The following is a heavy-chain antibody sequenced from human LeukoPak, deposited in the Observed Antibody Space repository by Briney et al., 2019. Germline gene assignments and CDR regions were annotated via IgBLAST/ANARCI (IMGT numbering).Heavy chain of an antibody. D-gene: IGHD1-26*01. V-gene: IGHV3-7*01. CDR3: ARGPGDFDASDI. CDR1: GFNFNGYW. J-gene: IGHJ3*02. Sequence: GGSLRLSCAASGFNFNGYWMSWVRQAPGKGPKWVAHVKENGNEQYYADSVEGRFTISRDNVKRSLFLQMNNLRVEDTAVYYCARGPGDFDASDIWGQGTMVTVSS. CDR2: VKENGNEQ.